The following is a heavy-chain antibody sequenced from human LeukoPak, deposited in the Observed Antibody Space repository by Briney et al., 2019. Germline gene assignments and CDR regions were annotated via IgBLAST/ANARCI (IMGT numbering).Heavy chain of an antibody. CDR2: IRDSST. V-gene: IGHV3-23*01. J-gene: IGHJ4*02. Sequence: PGGSLRLSCAASGFTLSSCAMSWVRQAPGKGLEWVSSIRDSSTYYADSVKGRFTISRDSSKNTLCLQMNSLRAEDTAVYYCAKVNWICGDNCWGQGTLVTVSS. CDR3: AKVNWICGDNC. D-gene: IGHD1-20*01. CDR1: GFTLSSCA.